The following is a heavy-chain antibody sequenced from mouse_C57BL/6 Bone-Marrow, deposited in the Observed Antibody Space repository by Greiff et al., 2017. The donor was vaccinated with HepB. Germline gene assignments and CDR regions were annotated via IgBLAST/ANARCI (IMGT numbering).Heavy chain of an antibody. V-gene: IGHV1-64*01. Sequence: QVQLQQPGAELVKPGASVKLSCKASGYTFTSYWMHWVKQRPGQGLEWIGMIHPNSGSTNYNEKFKSKATLTVDKSSSTAYMQLSSLTSEDFAVYYCARRLPYYYAMDYWGQGTSVTVSS. D-gene: IGHD2-2*01. CDR1: GYTFTSYW. CDR2: IHPNSGST. J-gene: IGHJ4*01. CDR3: ARRLPYYYAMDY.